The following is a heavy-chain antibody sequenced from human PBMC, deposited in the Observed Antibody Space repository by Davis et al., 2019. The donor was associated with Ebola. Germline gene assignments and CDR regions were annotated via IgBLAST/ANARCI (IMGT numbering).Heavy chain of an antibody. CDR3: ARDNIVVVPAALYYYYYGMDV. CDR1: GFTFSSNW. Sequence: GESLKISCAASGFTFSSNWMSWVRQAPGKGLEWVANIKQDGSEKYYVDSVKGRFTISRDNAKNSLYLQMNSLRAEDTAVYYCARDNIVVVPAALYYYYYGMDVWGQGTTVTVSS. V-gene: IGHV3-7*03. CDR2: IKQDGSEK. J-gene: IGHJ6*02. D-gene: IGHD2-2*01.